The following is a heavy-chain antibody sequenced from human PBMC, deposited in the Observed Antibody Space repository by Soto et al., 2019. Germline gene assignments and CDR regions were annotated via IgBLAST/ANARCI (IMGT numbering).Heavy chain of an antibody. CDR2: IFSSDSYA. Sequence: LKMYCKGSGYSFNTYSIGWVRQIPGKGLEWMGNIFSSDSYARYSPSFQGQVTISVDRSISTAYLQWSSLKASDTAMYYCTTWRSSSWFDYWGQGTQVTVSS. D-gene: IGHD6-13*01. J-gene: IGHJ4*02. CDR3: TTWRSSSWFDY. V-gene: IGHV5-51*01. CDR1: GYSFNTYS.